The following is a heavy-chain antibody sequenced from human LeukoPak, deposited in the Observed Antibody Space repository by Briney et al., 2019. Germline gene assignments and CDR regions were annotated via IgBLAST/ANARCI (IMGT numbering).Heavy chain of an antibody. V-gene: IGHV1-8*01. J-gene: IGHJ6*03. CDR3: ARGPSTYYGSGRRSPYYMDV. CDR1: GYTFTSYD. D-gene: IGHD3-10*01. Sequence: ASVKVSCKASGYTFTSYDINWVRQATGQELEGMGWMNPNSGKTGYAQKFQGRVTMTRNTSISTAYMELSSLRSEDTAVYYCARGPSTYYGSGRRSPYYMDVWGKGSTVTISS. CDR2: MNPNSGKT.